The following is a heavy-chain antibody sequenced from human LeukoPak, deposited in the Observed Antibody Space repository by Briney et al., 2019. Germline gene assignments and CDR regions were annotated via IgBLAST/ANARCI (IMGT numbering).Heavy chain of an antibody. CDR3: ARASDYYDSSGYYYSRVKLGSFDY. D-gene: IGHD3-22*01. CDR1: GGSISSYY. CDR2: IYYSGST. Sequence: SETLSLTCTVSGGSISSYYWSWIRQPPGKGLEWIGYIYYSGSTNYNPSLKSRVTISVDTSKNQFSLKLSSVIAADTVVYYCARASDYYDSSGYYYSRVKLGSFDYWGQGTLVTVSS. V-gene: IGHV4-59*01. J-gene: IGHJ4*02.